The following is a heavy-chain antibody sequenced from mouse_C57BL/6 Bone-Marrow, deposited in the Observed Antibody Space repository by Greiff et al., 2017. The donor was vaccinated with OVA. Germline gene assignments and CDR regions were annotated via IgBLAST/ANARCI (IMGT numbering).Heavy chain of an antibody. CDR3: ARHGRDLFAY. CDR1: GFTFSSYG. CDR2: LSSGGSYP. Sequence: EVMLVESGGDLVKPGGSLKLSCAASGFTFSSYGMSWVRQTPDKRLEWVATLSSGGSYPYYPDSVKGRFTISRDNAKNTLYLQMSSLKSEDTAMYYCARHGRDLFAYWGQGTLVTVSA. V-gene: IGHV5-6*01. D-gene: IGHD3-3*01. J-gene: IGHJ3*01.